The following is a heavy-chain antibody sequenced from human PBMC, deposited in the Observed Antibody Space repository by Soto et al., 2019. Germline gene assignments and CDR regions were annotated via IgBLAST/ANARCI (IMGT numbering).Heavy chain of an antibody. Sequence: SETLSLTCTVSGDSMSGYYWHWIRQPPGKGLEWIAYISYSGTTNYKPSLKSRATISADMSKNQFSLRLTSVTAADTAMYYCARGYTNSWENWFDPWGQGALVTVSS. CDR3: ARGYTNSWENWFDP. D-gene: IGHD1-26*01. CDR1: GDSMSGYY. CDR2: ISYSGTT. V-gene: IGHV4-59*08. J-gene: IGHJ5*02.